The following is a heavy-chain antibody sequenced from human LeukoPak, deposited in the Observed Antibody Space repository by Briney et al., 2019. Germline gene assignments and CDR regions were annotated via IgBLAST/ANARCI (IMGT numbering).Heavy chain of an antibody. CDR2: IKQDGSEK. CDR3: ARDLRGGSGYSSSWYEVSDY. CDR1: GFTFSSYW. J-gene: IGHJ4*02. D-gene: IGHD6-13*01. Sequence: TGGSLRLSCAASGFTFSSYWMSWVRQAPGKGLEWVANIKQDGSEKYYVDSVKGRFTISRDNAKNSLYLQMNSLRAEDTAVYYCARDLRGGSGYSSSWYEVSDYWGQGTLVTVSS. V-gene: IGHV3-7*01.